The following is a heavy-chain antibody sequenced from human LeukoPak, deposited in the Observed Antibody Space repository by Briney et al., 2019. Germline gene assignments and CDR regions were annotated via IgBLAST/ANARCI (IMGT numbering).Heavy chain of an antibody. CDR2: INPNSGGT. CDR1: GYTFTGYY. Sequence: ASVKVSCKASGYTFTGYYMHWVRQAPGQGLEWMGWINPNSGGTNYAQKFQGRVTMTRDTSISTAYMELSRLRSDDTAVYYCARAPPPLYCSSTSCYWVWFDPWGQGTLVTVSS. D-gene: IGHD2-2*01. CDR3: ARAPPPLYCSSTSCYWVWFDP. V-gene: IGHV1-2*02. J-gene: IGHJ5*02.